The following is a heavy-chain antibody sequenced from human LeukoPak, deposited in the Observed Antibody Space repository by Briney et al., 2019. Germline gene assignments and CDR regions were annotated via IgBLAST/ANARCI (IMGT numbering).Heavy chain of an antibody. CDR1: GGTFSSYA. CDR2: IIPIFGTA. D-gene: IGHD5-18*01. CDR3: ASVQLNYYYMDV. J-gene: IGHJ6*03. Sequence: SVKVSCKASGGTFSSYAISWVRQAPGQGLEWMGGIIPIFGTANYAQKFQGRVTITTDESTSTAYMELSSLRSEDTTVYYCASVQLNYYYMDVWGKGTTVTVSS. V-gene: IGHV1-69*05.